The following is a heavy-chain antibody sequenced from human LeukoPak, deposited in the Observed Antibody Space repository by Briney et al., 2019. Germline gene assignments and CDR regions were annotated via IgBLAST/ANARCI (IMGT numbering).Heavy chain of an antibody. CDR1: GGTFSSYA. Sequence: SVKVSCKASGGTFSSYAISWVRQAPGQGLKWMGGIIPIFGTANYAQKFQGRVTITADESTSTAYMELSSLRSEDTAVYYCARDKPPRLSALWFGELSDWGQGTLVTVSS. V-gene: IGHV1-69*13. CDR2: IIPIFGTA. CDR3: ARDKPPRLSALWFGELSD. D-gene: IGHD3-10*01. J-gene: IGHJ4*02.